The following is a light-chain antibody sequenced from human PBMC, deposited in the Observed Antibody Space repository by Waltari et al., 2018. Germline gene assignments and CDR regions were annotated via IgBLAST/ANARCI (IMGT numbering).Light chain of an antibody. CDR2: RDD. J-gene: IGLJ2*01. CDR3: QVWDSGSVI. Sequence: SYELTQPLSVSVALGPTARIPFGGTNIGRKVVHWYQQKSRQAPVLVLYRDDNRPSGIPDRFSGSNSGNTAALTISGAQVGDEADYYCQVWDSGSVIFGGGTRLTVL. V-gene: IGLV3-9*01. CDR1: NIGRKV.